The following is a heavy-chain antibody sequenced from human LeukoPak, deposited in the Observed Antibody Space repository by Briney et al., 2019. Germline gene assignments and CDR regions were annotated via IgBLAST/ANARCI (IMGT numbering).Heavy chain of an antibody. CDR1: GGTFSSYG. CDR3: ARDREPTIFGVVNPPYYFDY. Sequence: ASVKVSCKASGGTFSSYGISWVRQAPGQGLEWMGWISAYNGNTNYAQKLQGRVTMTTDTSTSTAYMELRSLRSDDTAVYYCARDREPTIFGVVNPPYYFDYWGQGTLVTVSS. D-gene: IGHD3-3*01. CDR2: ISAYNGNT. J-gene: IGHJ4*02. V-gene: IGHV1-18*01.